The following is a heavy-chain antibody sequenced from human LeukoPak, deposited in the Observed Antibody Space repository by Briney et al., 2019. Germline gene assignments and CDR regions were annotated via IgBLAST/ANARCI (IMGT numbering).Heavy chain of an antibody. D-gene: IGHD6-13*01. J-gene: IGHJ4*02. CDR2: IIPIFGTA. Sequence: ASVKVSCKASGGTFSSYAISRVRQAPGQGLEWMGGIIPIFGTANYAQKFQGRVTITADESTSTAYMELSSLRSEDTAVYYCAREPIAAAHSRRRDGKGYFDYWGQGTLVTVSS. CDR3: AREPIAAAHSRRRDGKGYFDY. V-gene: IGHV1-69*13. CDR1: GGTFSSYA.